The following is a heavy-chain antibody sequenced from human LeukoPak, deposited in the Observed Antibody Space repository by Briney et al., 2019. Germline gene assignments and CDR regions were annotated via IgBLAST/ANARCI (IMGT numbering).Heavy chain of an antibody. V-gene: IGHV3-33*01. D-gene: IGHD2-15*01. CDR1: GFTFSSYG. CDR3: ARGYPAVGFDY. J-gene: IGHJ4*02. Sequence: GRSLRLSCAASGFTFSSYGMHWVRQAPGKGLEWVAVIWYDRSNKYYADSVKGRFTISRDNSKNTLYLQMNSLRAEDTAVYYCARGYPAVGFDYWGQGTLVTVSS. CDR2: IWYDRSNK.